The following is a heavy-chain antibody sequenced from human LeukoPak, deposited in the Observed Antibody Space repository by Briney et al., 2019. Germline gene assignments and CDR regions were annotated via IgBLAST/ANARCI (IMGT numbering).Heavy chain of an antibody. D-gene: IGHD3-3*01. CDR2: IYYSGST. V-gene: IGHV4-30-4*08. CDR3: ARDRAYYDFWSGYRHPLNWFDP. CDR1: GGSISSGDYY. J-gene: IGHJ5*02. Sequence: SETLPLTXTVSGGSISSGDYYWRWIRQPPGKGLEWIGYIYYSGSTCYNPPLKSRVTISVYTSNNQFSLKLSSVTAADTAVYYCARDRAYYDFWSGYRHPLNWFDPWGQGTLVTVSS.